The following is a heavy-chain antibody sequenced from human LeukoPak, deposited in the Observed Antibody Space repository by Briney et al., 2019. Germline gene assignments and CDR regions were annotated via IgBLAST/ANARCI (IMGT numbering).Heavy chain of an antibody. CDR3: ARHVNGAVARNFDY. CDR2: FYYSGGT. D-gene: IGHD6-19*01. V-gene: IGHV4-39*01. CDR1: GGSITSSSYY. Sequence: SETLSLTCTVSGGSITSSSYYWAWIRQPPVKGLEWTGSFYYSGGTYYNPSLKSRVTISVDTSKNQFSLKLSSVTAADTAVYYCARHVNGAVARNFDYWGQGTLVTVSS. J-gene: IGHJ4*02.